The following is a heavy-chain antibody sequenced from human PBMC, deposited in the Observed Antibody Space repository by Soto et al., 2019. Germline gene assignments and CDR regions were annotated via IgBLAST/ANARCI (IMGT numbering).Heavy chain of an antibody. CDR3: ARASGATPFYYYYYGMDV. J-gene: IGHJ6*02. CDR2: ISAYNGNT. V-gene: IGHV1-18*04. D-gene: IGHD5-12*01. Sequence: VKVSCKASGYTFTSYGISWVRQAPGQGLEWMGWISAYNGNTNYAQKLQGRVTMTTDTSTSTAYMELRSLRSDDTAVYYCARASGATPFYYYYYGMDVWGQGTTVTVSS. CDR1: GYTFTSYG.